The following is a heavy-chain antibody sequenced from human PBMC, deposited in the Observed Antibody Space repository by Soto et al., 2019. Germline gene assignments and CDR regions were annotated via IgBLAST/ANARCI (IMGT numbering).Heavy chain of an antibody. CDR3: ARDGYGRGMDV. Sequence: SQTLSLTCTVSGVSISNRDYYWSWIRQPPGKGLEWIGYIYYSGSTYYNPSLKSRVTISVDTSKNQFSLKLSSVTAADTAVYYCARDGYGRGMDVWGQGTTVTVSS. CDR2: IYYSGST. J-gene: IGHJ6*02. CDR1: GVSISNRDYY. V-gene: IGHV4-30-4*01. D-gene: IGHD1-1*01.